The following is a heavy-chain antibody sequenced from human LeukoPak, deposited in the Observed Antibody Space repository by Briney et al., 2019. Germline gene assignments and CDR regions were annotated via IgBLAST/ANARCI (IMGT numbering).Heavy chain of an antibody. CDR3: ARDATTAVGWVYMDV. J-gene: IGHJ6*03. Sequence: PGGSLRLSCAASGFTFSSYEINWVRLSPGKGLEWLSHISTSGSTVYYASPVKGRFTISRDNAKNSVYLQMNSLTAEDTGLYYCARDATTAVGWVYMDVWGKGTTVTISS. CDR1: GFTFSSYE. CDR2: ISTSGSTV. D-gene: IGHD6-13*01. V-gene: IGHV3-48*03.